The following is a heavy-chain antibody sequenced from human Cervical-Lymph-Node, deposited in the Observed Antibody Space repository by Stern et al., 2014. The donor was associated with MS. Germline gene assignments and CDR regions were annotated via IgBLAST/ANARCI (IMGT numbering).Heavy chain of an antibody. CDR2: IYYSGST. Sequence: QLQLQESGPGLVKPSETLSLTCTVSGGSISSSSYYWGWIRQPPGKGLEWIGSIYYSGSTYYNPSLKSRVTISVDTSKNQFSLKLSSVTAADTAVYYCARVWEVITFGGVIAYGGSFDYWGQGTLVTVSS. V-gene: IGHV4-39*01. CDR1: GGSISSSSYY. J-gene: IGHJ4*02. CDR3: ARVWEVITFGGVIAYGGSFDY. D-gene: IGHD3-16*02.